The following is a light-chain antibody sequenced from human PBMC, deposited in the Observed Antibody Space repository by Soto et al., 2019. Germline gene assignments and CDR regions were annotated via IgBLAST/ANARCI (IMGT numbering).Light chain of an antibody. CDR2: SND. V-gene: IGLV1-44*01. CDR3: ATWDDSLNGVV. J-gene: IGLJ2*01. Sequence: QSVLTQPPSASGTPGQRVSISCSGGSSNIGTNTVNWYQHLPGTAPKLPIFSNDERPSGVPDRFSGSKSGTSASLAISGLXSDDEADYYCATWDDSLNGVVFGGGTKVTVL. CDR1: SSNIGTNT.